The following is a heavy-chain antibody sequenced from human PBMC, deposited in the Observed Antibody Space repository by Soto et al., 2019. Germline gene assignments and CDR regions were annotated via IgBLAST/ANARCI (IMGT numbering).Heavy chain of an antibody. CDR1: GGSFSGYY. J-gene: IGHJ4*02. V-gene: IGHV4-34*01. CDR2: INHSGST. CDR3: ARRSSSWSFDY. Sequence: NPSETLSLTCAVYGGSFSGYYWSWIRQPPGKGLEWIGEINHSGSTNYNPSLKSRVTISVDTSKNQFSLKLSSVTAADTAVYYCARRSSSWSFDYWGQGTLVTVSS. D-gene: IGHD6-13*01.